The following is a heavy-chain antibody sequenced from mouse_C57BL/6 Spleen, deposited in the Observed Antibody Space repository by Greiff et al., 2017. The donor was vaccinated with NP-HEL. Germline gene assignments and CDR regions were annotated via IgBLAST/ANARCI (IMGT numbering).Heavy chain of an antibody. Sequence: VQRVESGPGLVAPSQSLSITCTVSGFSLTSYGVHWVRQPPGKGLEWLVVIWSDGSTTYNSALKSRLSISKDNSKSQVFLKMNSLQTDDTAMYYCARHNGSSSYYYAMDYWGQGTSVTVSS. CDR1: GFSLTSYG. J-gene: IGHJ4*01. CDR2: IWSDGST. V-gene: IGHV2-6-1*01. CDR3: ARHNGSSSYYYAMDY. D-gene: IGHD1-1*01.